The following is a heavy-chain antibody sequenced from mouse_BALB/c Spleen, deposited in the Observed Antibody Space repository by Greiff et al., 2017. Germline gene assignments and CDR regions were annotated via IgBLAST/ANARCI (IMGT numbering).Heavy chain of an antibody. CDR2: IWAGGST. V-gene: IGHV2-9*02. D-gene: IGHD2-10*01. CDR3: ARVGTYYGNYDYAMDY. Sequence: QVQLQQSGPGLVAPSQSLSITCTVSGFSLTSYGVHWVRQPPGKGLEWLGVIWAGGSTNYNSALMSRLSISKDNSKSQVFLKMNSLQTDDTAMYYCARVGTYYGNYDYAMDYWGQGTSVTVSS. J-gene: IGHJ4*01. CDR1: GFSLTSYG.